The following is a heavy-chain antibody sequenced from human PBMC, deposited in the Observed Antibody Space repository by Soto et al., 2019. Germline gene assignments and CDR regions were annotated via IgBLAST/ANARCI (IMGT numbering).Heavy chain of an antibody. D-gene: IGHD1-1*01. CDR1: GGTFSNYA. CDR2: IILPFGTP. J-gene: IGHJ4*02. V-gene: IGHV1-69*12. Sequence: QVRLVQSEAEVKKPGSSVKVSCKAPGGTFSNYAITWVRQAPGQGLEWMGVIILPFGTPNYAQTFQGRATITADESMSTAYMELSGLRSEDTAVYYCARGPDNEGYFDYWGRGTLVTVSS. CDR3: ARGPDNEGYFDY.